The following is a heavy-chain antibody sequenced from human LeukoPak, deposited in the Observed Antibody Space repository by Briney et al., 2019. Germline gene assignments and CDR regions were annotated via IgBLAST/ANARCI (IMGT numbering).Heavy chain of an antibody. CDR2: VRSDGGIK. V-gene: IGHV3-30*02. Sequence: PGGSLRLSCAASGSTFSSYGMHWVRQAPGKGLEWVAFVRSDGGIKYYVDSVKGRFTISRDNSRTTVYLQMNSLGAEDTAVYHCAKDLPAAYFDYWGQGTLVTVSS. CDR3: AKDLPAAYFDY. D-gene: IGHD2-2*01. J-gene: IGHJ4*02. CDR1: GSTFSSYG.